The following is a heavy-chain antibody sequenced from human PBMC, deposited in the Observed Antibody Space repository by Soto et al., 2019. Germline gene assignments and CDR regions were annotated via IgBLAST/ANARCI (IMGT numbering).Heavy chain of an antibody. CDR1: GGSISSSCYY. D-gene: IGHD4-17*01. V-gene: IGHV4-39*01. CDR2: IYYSGST. Sequence: SETLFLTCPVSGGSISSSCYYWGWIRQPPGKGLEWIGSIYYSGSTYYNPSLKSRVTISVDTSKNQFSLKLSSVTAADTAVYYCARSLRPDAFDIWGQGTMVTVSS. J-gene: IGHJ3*02. CDR3: ARSLRPDAFDI.